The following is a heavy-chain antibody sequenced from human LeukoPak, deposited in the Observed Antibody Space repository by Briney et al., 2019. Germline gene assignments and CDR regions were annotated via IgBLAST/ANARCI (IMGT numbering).Heavy chain of an antibody. CDR1: GYTFHSYG. CDR3: AGTLGYCSSSFCYLKY. Sequence: ASVKVSCKTSGYTFHSYGLSWVRQAPGQGIEWMGWISASHGNTDYSHKLQGRVTMTIDSFTSTAYLELRSLRSDDTAVYYCAGTLGYCSSSFCYLKYWGQGTLVTVSS. J-gene: IGHJ4*02. V-gene: IGHV1-18*01. CDR2: ISASHGNT. D-gene: IGHD2-2*01.